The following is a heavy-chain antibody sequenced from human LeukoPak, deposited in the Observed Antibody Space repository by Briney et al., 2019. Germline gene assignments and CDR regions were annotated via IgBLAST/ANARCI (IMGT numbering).Heavy chain of an antibody. CDR3: AKDGAQYSSGPECDP. CDR1: GLHFSGTA. D-gene: IGHD6-19*01. Sequence: GESLKISCAASGLHFSGTAMSWVRQAPGEGLEWVSAISHDGMNAYYADSVKGRFTISRDNSKKTVSLEMSSLTAADTGVYYCAKDGAQYSSGPECDPRGQGALVTVSP. J-gene: IGHJ5*02. V-gene: IGHV3-23*01. CDR2: ISHDGMNA.